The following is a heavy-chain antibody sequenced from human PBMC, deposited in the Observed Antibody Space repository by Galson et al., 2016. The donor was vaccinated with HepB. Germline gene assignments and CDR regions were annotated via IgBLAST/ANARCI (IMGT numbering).Heavy chain of an antibody. D-gene: IGHD3-3*01. V-gene: IGHV2-5*02. Sequence: PALVKPTQTLTLTCTFSGFSLSTSGVGVGWIRQPPGKALEWLALIYWDDDKRYSTSLKSRLTITKDTSKNHVVLTMTNMDPVDTAPYYCAHGWSGYYTKGYFQHWGQGTLVTVSS. CDR3: AHGWSGYYTKGYFQH. J-gene: IGHJ1*01. CDR2: IYWDDDK. CDR1: GFSLSTSGVG.